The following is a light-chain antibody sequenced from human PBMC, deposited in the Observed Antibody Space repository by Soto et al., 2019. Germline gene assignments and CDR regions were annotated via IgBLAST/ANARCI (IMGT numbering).Light chain of an antibody. J-gene: IGLJ1*01. Sequence: QSVLTQPPSASGSPGQSVTISCTGTSSDVVGYNYVSWYQHHPGKAPKLIIYEVDERPSGVPDRFSGSKSGNTASLTVSGLQAEDEADYYCSSYVGSNNFPYVFGTGTKVTVL. CDR1: SSDVVGYNY. V-gene: IGLV2-8*01. CDR2: EVD. CDR3: SSYVGSNNFPYV.